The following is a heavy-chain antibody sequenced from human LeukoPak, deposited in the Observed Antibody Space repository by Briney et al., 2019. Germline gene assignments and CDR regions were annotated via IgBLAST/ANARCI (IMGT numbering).Heavy chain of an antibody. CDR1: GGTFSSYA. D-gene: IGHD1-1*01. CDR2: ISAYNGNT. V-gene: IGHV1-18*01. Sequence: GASVKVSCKASGGTFSSYAISWVRQASGQGLEWMGWISAYNGNTNYAQKLQGRVTITTDTSTSTAYMELRSLRSDDTAVYYCARGQVQLERPGDDAFDIWGQGTMVTVSS. J-gene: IGHJ3*02. CDR3: ARGQVQLERPGDDAFDI.